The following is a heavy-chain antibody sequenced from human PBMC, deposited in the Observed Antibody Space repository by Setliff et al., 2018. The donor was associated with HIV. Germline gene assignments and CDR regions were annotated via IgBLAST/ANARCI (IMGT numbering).Heavy chain of an antibody. CDR3: ARGPVYSSTIDY. CDR2: SNHSGST. V-gene: IGHV4-34*01. Sequence: SETLSLTCDVYGGPFSGYYWSWIRQPPGKGLEWIGESNHSGSTNYNPSLKSRVTISVDTSKRQFSLKLSSVTAADTAVFYCARGPVYSSTIDYRGQGTLVTVSS. D-gene: IGHD6-13*01. J-gene: IGHJ4*02. CDR1: GGPFSGYY.